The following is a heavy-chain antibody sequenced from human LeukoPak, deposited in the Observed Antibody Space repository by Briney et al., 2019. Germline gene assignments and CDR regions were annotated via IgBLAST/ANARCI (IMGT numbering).Heavy chain of an antibody. Sequence: SETLSLTCTVSGGSISGYYWSWIRQPPGKGLEWIGFISYSGSTNYNPSLKSRVTISVDTSKNQFSLKLSSVTAADTAVYYCARAQLVVITPDAFDIWGQGTMVTVSS. J-gene: IGHJ3*02. CDR3: ARAQLVVITPDAFDI. D-gene: IGHD3-22*01. V-gene: IGHV4-59*01. CDR2: ISYSGST. CDR1: GGSISGYY.